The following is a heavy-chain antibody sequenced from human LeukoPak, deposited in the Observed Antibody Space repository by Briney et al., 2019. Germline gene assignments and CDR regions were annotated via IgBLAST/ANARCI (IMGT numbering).Heavy chain of an antibody. Sequence: ASVKVSCKASGYTFTGYYMHWVRQAPGQGLEWMGWINPNSGGTNYAQKFQGRVTMTRDTSISTAYMELSRLRSEDTAVYYCAREDYGAYSSSWYQWGQGTLVTVSS. J-gene: IGHJ4*02. CDR1: GYTFTGYY. CDR2: INPNSGGT. V-gene: IGHV1-2*02. CDR3: AREDYGAYSSSWYQ. D-gene: IGHD6-13*01.